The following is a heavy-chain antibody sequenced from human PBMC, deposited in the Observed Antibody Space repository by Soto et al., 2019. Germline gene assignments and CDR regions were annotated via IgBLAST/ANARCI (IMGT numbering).Heavy chain of an antibody. CDR1: GFSLSTSGVG. J-gene: IGHJ4*02. D-gene: IGHD3-10*01. V-gene: IGHV2-5*02. CDR2: IYWDDDK. CDR3: AHAMSYYGSGSYYRYYFDY. Sequence: SGPTLVNPTQTLTLTCTFSGFSLSTSGVGVGWIRQPPGKALEWLALIYWDDDKRYSPSLKSRLTITKDTSKNQVVLTMTNMDPVDTATYYCAHAMSYYGSGSYYRYYFDYWGQGTLVTVS.